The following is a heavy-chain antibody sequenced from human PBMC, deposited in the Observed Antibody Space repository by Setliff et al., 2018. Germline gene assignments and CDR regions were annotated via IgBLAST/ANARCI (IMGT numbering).Heavy chain of an antibody. D-gene: IGHD1-26*01. CDR1: GDSISGDY. V-gene: IGHV4-59*01. CDR3: ARGLNSESWTFRY. CDR2: IHYSGST. Sequence: PSETLSLTCTVSGDSISGDYWSWIRQPPGKGLEWIGFIHYSGSTNYNPSLKSRVTISLDTPKNQFSLRLSSVTAADTAIYYCARGLNSESWTFRYWSQGILVTVSS. J-gene: IGHJ4*02.